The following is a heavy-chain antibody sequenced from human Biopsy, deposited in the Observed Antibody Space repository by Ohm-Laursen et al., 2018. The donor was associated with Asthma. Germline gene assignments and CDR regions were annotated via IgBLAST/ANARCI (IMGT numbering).Heavy chain of an antibody. V-gene: IGHV3-23*01. Sequence: GSLRLSCAASGFAFNNSSMTWVRQAPGKGLECVSSISASGVRTFYADSVKGRFTVSRDSSRNTLYLQLSTLRVEDTAVYFCAKITTDRQKANNWFDPWGQGTLVTVSS. CDR2: ISASGVRT. D-gene: IGHD3-22*01. CDR3: AKITTDRQKANNWFDP. CDR1: GFAFNNSS. J-gene: IGHJ5*02.